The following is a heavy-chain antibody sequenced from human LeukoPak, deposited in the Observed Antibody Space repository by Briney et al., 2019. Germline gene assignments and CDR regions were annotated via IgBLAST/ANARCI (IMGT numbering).Heavy chain of an antibody. CDR3: AREPEGYGLGVFDI. Sequence: SETLSLTCTVSGGSTGNYHWNWIRQPAGQGLEWIGRIYTSGSTNYNASLKSRVTLSLDTSKGHFSLNLKSVTAADTAMYYCAREPEGYGLGVFDIWGQGIMVTVSS. CDR1: GGSTGNYH. V-gene: IGHV4-4*07. CDR2: IYTSGST. D-gene: IGHD1-26*01. J-gene: IGHJ3*02.